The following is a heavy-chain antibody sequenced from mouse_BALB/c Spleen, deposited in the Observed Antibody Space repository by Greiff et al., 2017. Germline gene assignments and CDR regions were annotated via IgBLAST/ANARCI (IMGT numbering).Heavy chain of an antibody. Sequence: VQLQQSGAELVKPGASVKLSCKASGYTFTSYCMYWVKQRPGQGLEWIGEINPSNGGTNYNEKFKGKATLTVDKSSSTAYMQLSSLTSEDSAVSYYTRSSNCTVVAREDAMDDWGQGTSVTVSS. D-gene: IGHD1-1*01. CDR1: GYTFTSYC. J-gene: IGHJ4*01. CDR3: TRSSNCTVVAREDAMDD. CDR2: INPSNGGT. V-gene: IGHV1S81*02.